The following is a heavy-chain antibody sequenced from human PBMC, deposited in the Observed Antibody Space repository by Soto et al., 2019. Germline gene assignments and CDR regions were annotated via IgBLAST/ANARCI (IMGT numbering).Heavy chain of an antibody. V-gene: IGHV1-18*01. CDR2: ISAYNGNT. D-gene: IGHD6-19*01. CDR3: AGGYSSGWYSEDAFDI. Sequence: ASVKVSCKASGYTFTSYGISWARQAPGQGLEWMGWISAYNGNTNYAQKLQGRVTMTTDTSTSTAYMELRSLRSDDTAVYYCAGGYSSGWYSEDAFDIWGQGTMVTVSS. CDR1: GYTFTSYG. J-gene: IGHJ3*02.